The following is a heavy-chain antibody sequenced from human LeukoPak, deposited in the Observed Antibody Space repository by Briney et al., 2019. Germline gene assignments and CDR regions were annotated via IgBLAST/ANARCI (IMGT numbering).Heavy chain of an antibody. CDR1: GYTFTCYY. CDR2: INTKRGDT. V-gene: IGHV1-2*02. J-gene: IGHJ6*03. CDR3: ASGRTIFYYYMDV. Sequence: GASVKVSCKASGYTFTCYYMHWVRQAPGQGLEWMGWINTKRGDTNYAQKFQGRVTMTMDASISTVYMELSRLRSDDTAMYYCASGRTIFYYYMDVWGKGTTVTISS. D-gene: IGHD3-3*02.